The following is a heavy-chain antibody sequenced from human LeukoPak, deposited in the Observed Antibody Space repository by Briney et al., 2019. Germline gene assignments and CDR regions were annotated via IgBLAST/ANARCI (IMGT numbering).Heavy chain of an antibody. V-gene: IGHV4-59*01. D-gene: IGHD2-2*01. J-gene: IGHJ4*02. CDR2: IYCSGRT. Sequence: PSETLSLTCTVSPASINGYYWSWIRQPPGKGPEWIGYIYCSGRTKYNPSLKSRVTISVGTSKNQFSLKLSSVTAADTAFYYCARARVGYCNSSSCYAIPFDYWGQGTLVTVSS. CDR3: ARARVGYCNSSSCYAIPFDY. CDR1: PASINGYY.